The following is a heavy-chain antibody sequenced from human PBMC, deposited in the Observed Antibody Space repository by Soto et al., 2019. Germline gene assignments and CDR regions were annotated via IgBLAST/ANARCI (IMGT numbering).Heavy chain of an antibody. V-gene: IGHV1-2*04. D-gene: IGHD2-15*01. Sequence: ASVKVSCKASGYTFTGYYMHWVRQAPGQGLEWMGWINPNSGGTNYAQKFQGWVTMTRDTSISTAYMELSRLRSDDTDVYYCSRGDGYCSGGSCFRGRWFDPWGQGTLVTVSA. J-gene: IGHJ5*02. CDR3: SRGDGYCSGGSCFRGRWFDP. CDR1: GYTFTGYY. CDR2: INPNSGGT.